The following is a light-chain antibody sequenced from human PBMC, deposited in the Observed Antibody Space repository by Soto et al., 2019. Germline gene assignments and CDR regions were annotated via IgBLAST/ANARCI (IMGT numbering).Light chain of an antibody. CDR1: QGIRND. CDR3: LQDYNYPLT. Sequence: GGRVTITCRASQGIRNDLGWYQQKPGKAPKLLIYAASSLQSGVPSRFSGSGSGTDFTLTISSLQPEDFATYYCLQDYNYPLTFGQGTRLEIK. CDR2: AAS. V-gene: IGKV1-6*01. J-gene: IGKJ5*01.